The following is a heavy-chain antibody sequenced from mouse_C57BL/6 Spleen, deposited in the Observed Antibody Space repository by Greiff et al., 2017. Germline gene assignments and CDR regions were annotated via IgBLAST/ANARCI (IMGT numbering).Heavy chain of an antibody. CDR2: ISYSGST. Sequence: EVKVEESGPGMVKPSQSLSLTCTVTGYSITSGYDWHWIRHFPGNKLEWMGYISYSGSTNYNPSLKSRISITHDTSKNHFFLKLNSVTTEDTATYDCAREGDYGNGYAMDYWGQGTSVTVSS. J-gene: IGHJ4*01. CDR3: AREGDYGNGYAMDY. CDR1: GYSITSGYD. D-gene: IGHD2-1*01. V-gene: IGHV3-1*01.